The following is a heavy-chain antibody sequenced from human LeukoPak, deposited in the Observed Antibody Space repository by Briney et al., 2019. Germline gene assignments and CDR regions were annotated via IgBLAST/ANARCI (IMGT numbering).Heavy chain of an antibody. Sequence: PGGSLRLSCAASGFTFSSCAMSWVRQAPGKGLEWVSAISGSGGTTYYAESVKGRFTISRDNSKNTLYLQMHSLRVEDTAIYYCARGGEGRQLVRMYYYYYYMDVWGKGTTVTVSS. CDR2: ISGSGGTT. V-gene: IGHV3-23*01. CDR1: GFTFSSCA. CDR3: ARGGEGRQLVRMYYYYYYMDV. J-gene: IGHJ6*03. D-gene: IGHD6-13*01.